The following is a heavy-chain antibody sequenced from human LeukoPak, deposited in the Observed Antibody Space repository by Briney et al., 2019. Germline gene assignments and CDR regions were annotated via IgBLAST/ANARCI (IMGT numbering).Heavy chain of an antibody. Sequence: SETLSLTCTVSGGSISSSSYYWGWIRQPPGKGLEWIGSIYYSGSTNYNPSLKSRVTISVDTSKNQFSLKLSSVTAADTAVYYCARVSGDLRDFPFDYWGQGTLVTVSS. D-gene: IGHD4-17*01. J-gene: IGHJ4*02. CDR1: GGSISSSSYY. CDR2: IYYSGST. CDR3: ARVSGDLRDFPFDY. V-gene: IGHV4-39*07.